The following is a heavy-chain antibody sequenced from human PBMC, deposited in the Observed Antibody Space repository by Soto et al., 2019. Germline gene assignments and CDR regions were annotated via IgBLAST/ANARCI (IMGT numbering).Heavy chain of an antibody. CDR1: GDSVSSNSAA. Sequence: SQALSLTCAICGDSVSSNSAAWNWIRQSPSRGLEWLGRTYYRSKWYNDYAVSVKSRITINPDTSKNQFSLQLNSVTPEDTAVYYCARILTYSSGWYGDYYYGMDVWGQGTTVTVSS. CDR3: ARILTYSSGWYGDYYYGMDV. V-gene: IGHV6-1*01. D-gene: IGHD6-19*01. CDR2: TYYRSKWYN. J-gene: IGHJ6*02.